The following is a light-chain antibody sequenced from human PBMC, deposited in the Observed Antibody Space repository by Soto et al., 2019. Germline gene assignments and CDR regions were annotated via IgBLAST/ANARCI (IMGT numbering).Light chain of an antibody. J-gene: IGKJ1*01. CDR3: QQYSSSPRT. CDR1: QSISSNY. Sequence: NVLTQSPGTLSLSPGEGATLSCRASQSISSNYLAWYQKKPGQAPRLLIYGASSRATDIPDRFRVSGSGRDFVLNISRLEPEDFGMYYCQQYSSSPRTFGQGTEVEIK. V-gene: IGKV3-20*01. CDR2: GAS.